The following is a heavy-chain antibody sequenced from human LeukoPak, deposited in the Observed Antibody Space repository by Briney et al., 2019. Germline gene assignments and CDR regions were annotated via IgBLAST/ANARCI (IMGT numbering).Heavy chain of an antibody. V-gene: IGHV4-59*12. J-gene: IGHJ4*02. Sequence: SETLSLTCTVSGGSISSYYWSWIRQPPGKGLEWIGYIYYSGSTNYNPSLKSRVTISMDTSKNQFSLKLNSMTAADTAVYYCSSHVSAAAGGWWGPGTLVTISS. D-gene: IGHD6-13*01. CDR3: SSHVSAAAGGW. CDR2: IYYSGST. CDR1: GGSISSYY.